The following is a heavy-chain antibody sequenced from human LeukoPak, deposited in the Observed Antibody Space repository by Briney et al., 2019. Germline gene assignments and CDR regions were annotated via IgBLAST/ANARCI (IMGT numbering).Heavy chain of an antibody. Sequence: GGSLRLSCAASGFTFSSYALGWVRQAPGKGLEWVSGIKSSYSTYNADSVKGRFTISRDNSKNTLHLQMNSLRAEDTAVYYCARGYGSGSFNELEFWGQGTLVTVSS. D-gene: IGHD3-10*01. CDR2: IKSSYST. J-gene: IGHJ4*02. CDR3: ARGYGSGSFNELEF. CDR1: GFTFSSYA. V-gene: IGHV3-23*01.